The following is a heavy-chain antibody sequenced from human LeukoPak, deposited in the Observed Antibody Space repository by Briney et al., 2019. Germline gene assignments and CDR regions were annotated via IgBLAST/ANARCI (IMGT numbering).Heavy chain of an antibody. CDR1: GGSISSGDYY. J-gene: IGHJ5*02. Sequence: SETLSLTCTVSGGSISSGDYYWSWIRQPPGKGLEWIGYIYYSGSTNYNPSLKSRVTISVDTSKNQFSLKLSSVTAADTAVYYRARDGPHYDILTGYYRAWFDPWGQGTLVTVSS. D-gene: IGHD3-9*01. CDR2: IYYSGST. CDR3: ARDGPHYDILTGYYRAWFDP. V-gene: IGHV4-61*08.